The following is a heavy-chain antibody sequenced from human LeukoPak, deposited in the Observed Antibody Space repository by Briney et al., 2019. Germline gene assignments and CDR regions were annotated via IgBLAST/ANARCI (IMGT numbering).Heavy chain of an antibody. J-gene: IGHJ6*02. CDR3: ATGSHWVAGDV. V-gene: IGHV3-7*01. D-gene: IGHD2-15*01. CDR2: MNQDGSAK. CDR1: GFTLSDSW. Sequence: GRSLRLSCAASGFTLSDSWMSWVRQAPGKGLEWVANMNQDGSAKGYVDSVKGRFTISRDNAKNSLYLQMSSLRPEDAAVYCCATGSHWVAGDVWGQGTTVTVSS.